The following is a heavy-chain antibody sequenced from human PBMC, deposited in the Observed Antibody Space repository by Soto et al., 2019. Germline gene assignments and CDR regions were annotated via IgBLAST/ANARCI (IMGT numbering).Heavy chain of an antibody. CDR2: IWYDGSNK. V-gene: IGHV3-33*01. D-gene: IGHD5-18*01. J-gene: IGHJ4*02. CDR3: ARDPAMATFDY. Sequence: QVQLVESGGGVVQPGRSLRLSCAASGFTFSSYGMHWVRQAPGKGLEWVAVIWYDGSNKYYADSVKGRFTISRDNSKNTLYLQMNSLRAEDTAVYYCARDPAMATFDYWGQGTLVPVSS. CDR1: GFTFSSYG.